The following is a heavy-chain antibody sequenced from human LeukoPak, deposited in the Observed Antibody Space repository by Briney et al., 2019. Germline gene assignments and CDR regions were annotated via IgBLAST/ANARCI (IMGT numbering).Heavy chain of an antibody. CDR2: ISGNNDNP. D-gene: IGHD2-2*01. CDR1: GYSFINFG. V-gene: IGHV1-18*01. Sequence: ASVKVSCKATGYSFINFGISWVRQAPGQGLEWMGWISGNNDNPNYGQNFQGRFTVASDSSTSTAYMKLRNLRFDDTAVYYCARDGTSTDDYWGQGTLVTVSS. J-gene: IGHJ4*02. CDR3: ARDGTSTDDY.